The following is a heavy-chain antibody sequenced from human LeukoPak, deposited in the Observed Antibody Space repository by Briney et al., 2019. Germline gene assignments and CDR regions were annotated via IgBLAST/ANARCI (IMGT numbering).Heavy chain of an antibody. D-gene: IGHD3-22*01. CDR1: GGSISSGGYY. CDR3: ARDKSYYDSSGCSRAGWFDP. CDR2: IYYSGST. J-gene: IGHJ5*02. Sequence: PSETLSLTCTVSGGSISSGGYYWSWIRQHPGKGLEWIGYIYYSGSTYYNPSLKSRVTISVDTSKNQFSLKLSSVTTADTAVYYCARDKSYYDSSGCSRAGWFDPWGQGTLVTVSS. V-gene: IGHV4-31*03.